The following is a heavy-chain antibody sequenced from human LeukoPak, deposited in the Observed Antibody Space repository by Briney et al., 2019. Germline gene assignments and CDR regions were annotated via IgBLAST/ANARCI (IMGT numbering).Heavy chain of an antibody. V-gene: IGHV4-4*07. D-gene: IGHD2-2*01. Sequence: PSETLSLTCTVTGGSISSYYWSWIRQPAGKGLEWIGRIYSSGSTNYNPSLKSRVTMLVDTSKNQFSLKLTSVTAADTAVYYCARALYCSSTSCFYFDYWGQGTLVTVSS. J-gene: IGHJ4*02. CDR3: ARALYCSSTSCFYFDY. CDR2: IYSSGST. CDR1: GGSISSYY.